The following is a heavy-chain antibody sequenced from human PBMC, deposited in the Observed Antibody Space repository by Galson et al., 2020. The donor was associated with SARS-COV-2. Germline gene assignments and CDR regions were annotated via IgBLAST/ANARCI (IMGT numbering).Heavy chain of an antibody. Sequence: SETLSLTCAVYGGSFNNYYWNWIRQRPGQGLEWIGHIYSSGTTYYNPSLQSRILISMDTSKNQFSLEMRSVTAADTAVYYCARSEAFDFYYALDVWGRGTPVTVS. CDR3: ARSEAFDFYYALDV. CDR1: GGSFNNYY. V-gene: IGHV4-59*06. CDR2: IYSSGTT. D-gene: IGHD3-3*01. J-gene: IGHJ6*02.